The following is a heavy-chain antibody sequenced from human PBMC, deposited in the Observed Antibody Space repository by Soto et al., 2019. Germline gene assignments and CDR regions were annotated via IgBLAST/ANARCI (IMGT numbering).Heavy chain of an antibody. J-gene: IGHJ5*02. CDR3: ARAASPYFDLLSAFHP. CDR1: GGSISSSNW. CDR2: IYHTGGT. Sequence: PSETLSLTCAVSGGSISSSNWWSWVRQPPGKELEWIGEIYHTGGTNYNPSLKSRVTISVDKSKNEFYLKLTSVTAADTAVYYCARAASPYFDLLSAFHPWGQGTLVTVSS. V-gene: IGHV4-4*02. D-gene: IGHD3-9*01.